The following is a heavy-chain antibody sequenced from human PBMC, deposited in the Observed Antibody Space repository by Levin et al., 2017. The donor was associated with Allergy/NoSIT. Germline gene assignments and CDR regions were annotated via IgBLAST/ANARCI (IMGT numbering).Heavy chain of an antibody. D-gene: IGHD3-9*01. Sequence: GGSLRLSCVVSGFSFSSYGLHWVXQXXGKGLEWVAGISDDGSKKYSADSVKGRFTISRDNFKKTRYLKMNSLRVEDTAGYYFAKVRRELVIATDAFDIWGPGTMVTVSS. J-gene: IGHJ3*02. V-gene: IGHV3-30*18. CDR1: GFSFSSYG. CDR2: ISDDGSKK. CDR3: AKVRRELVIATDAFDI.